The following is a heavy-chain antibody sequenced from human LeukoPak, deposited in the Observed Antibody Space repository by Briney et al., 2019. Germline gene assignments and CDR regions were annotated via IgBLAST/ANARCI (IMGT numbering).Heavy chain of an antibody. V-gene: IGHV3-33*01. J-gene: IGHJ6*02. CDR1: GFTLSRYG. Sequence: GGSLRLSCAASGFTLSRYGMQWVRQAPGKGLGWVAVIWNDVSNKYYADSVTGRFTITKDNSKNTLYLQMNSLRAEDTAVYYCARDSYGMDVGGQGTTVTVSS. CDR2: IWNDVSNK. CDR3: ARDSYGMDV.